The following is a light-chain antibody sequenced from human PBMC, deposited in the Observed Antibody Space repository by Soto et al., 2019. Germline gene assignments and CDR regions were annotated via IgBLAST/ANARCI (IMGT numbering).Light chain of an antibody. CDR1: QSINNW. V-gene: IGKV1-5*01. CDR2: DAS. CDR3: QHMRT. J-gene: IGKJ1*01. Sequence: DIQMTQSPSTLSASIGDRVTITCRASQSINNWIAWYQQKPGKAPKFLIYDASTLESGVPSRFSGSGFGTEFSLTISGLQPDDFGSYYCQHMRTFGQGTKVEMK.